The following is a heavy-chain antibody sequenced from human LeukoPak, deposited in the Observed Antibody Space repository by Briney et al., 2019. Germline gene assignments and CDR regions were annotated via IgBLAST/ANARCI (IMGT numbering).Heavy chain of an antibody. V-gene: IGHV4-30-4*01. D-gene: IGHD3-10*01. CDR1: GGSISSGDYY. CDR3: ASLRGPNGMDV. J-gene: IGHJ6*02. CDR2: IYYSGST. Sequence: SETLSLTCTVSGGSISSGDYYWSWIRQPPGKGLEWIGYIYYSGSTYYNPSLKNRVTISVDTSKNQFSLKLSSVTAADTAVYYCASLRGPNGMDVWGQGTTITVSS.